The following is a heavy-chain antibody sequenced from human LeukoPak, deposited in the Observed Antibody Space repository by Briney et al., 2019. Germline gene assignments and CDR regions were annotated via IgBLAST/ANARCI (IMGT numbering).Heavy chain of an antibody. CDR3: ATRSSGTNYYYYYGMDV. V-gene: IGHV1-2*02. CDR2: INPNSGGT. Sequence: ASVKVSCKASGYTFTDYYIYWVRQAPGQGPEWMGWINPNSGGTNYPQRFQGRVTMTRDTSITTAYMELSSLTADDTAVYYCATRSSGTNYYYYYGMDVWGQGTTVTVSS. D-gene: IGHD6-19*01. CDR1: GYTFTDYY. J-gene: IGHJ6*02.